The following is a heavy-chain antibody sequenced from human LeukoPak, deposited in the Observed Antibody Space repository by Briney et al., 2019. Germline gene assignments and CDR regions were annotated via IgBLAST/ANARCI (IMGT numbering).Heavy chain of an antibody. CDR1: GFTFSSYD. Sequence: GGSLRLSCAASGFTFSSYDMHWVRQATGKGLEWVSAIGTAGDTYYPGSVKGRFTISRENAKNYLYLQMNSPSAGDTAVYYCARGSTASYMDVWGKGTTVTVSS. CDR2: IGTAGDT. CDR3: ARGSTASYMDV. J-gene: IGHJ6*03. V-gene: IGHV3-13*01.